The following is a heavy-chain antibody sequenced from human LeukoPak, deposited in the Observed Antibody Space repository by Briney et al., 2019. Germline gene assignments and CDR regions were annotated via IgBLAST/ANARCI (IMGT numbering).Heavy chain of an antibody. D-gene: IGHD5-18*01. Sequence: PGGSLRLSCAASGFTFSSYAMNWVRQAPGKGLEWVSVISGTGSSTYYADSVKGRFTISRDNSKNTLYLQMHSLRAEDTAVYYCAKGLPAIGDYFAFWGQGTLVTVSS. V-gene: IGHV3-23*01. CDR1: GFTFSSYA. CDR2: ISGTGSST. J-gene: IGHJ4*02. CDR3: AKGLPAIGDYFAF.